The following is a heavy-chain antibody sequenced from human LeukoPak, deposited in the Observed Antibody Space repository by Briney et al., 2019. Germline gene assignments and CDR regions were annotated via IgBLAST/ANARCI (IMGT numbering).Heavy chain of an antibody. V-gene: IGHV1-2*02. Sequence: ASVKVSCKASGYTFTGYYMHWVRQAPGQGLEWMGWINANSGDTKYAQKFQGRVTMTRDTSISTAYMELSRLRSDDTAIYYCAREMSGYSDYWGQGTLVTVSS. CDR3: AREMSGYSDY. D-gene: IGHD3-3*01. CDR2: INANSGDT. CDR1: GYTFTGYY. J-gene: IGHJ4*02.